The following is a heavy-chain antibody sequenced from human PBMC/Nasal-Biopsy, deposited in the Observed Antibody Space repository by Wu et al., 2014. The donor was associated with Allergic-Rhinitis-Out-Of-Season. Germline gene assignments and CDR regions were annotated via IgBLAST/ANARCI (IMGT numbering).Heavy chain of an antibody. V-gene: IGHV4-59*08. Sequence: TLSLTCTVSGGSIYSYFWAWIRQPPGKGLEWIGYIYYTGVTNYNPLPQESSHHVSRHVHEPNSPLKVNSVTAADTAVYFCARLTWPDGGSSWWYFDFWGQGTLVTVSS. CDR2: IYYTGVT. CDR3: ARLTWPDGGSSWWYFDF. J-gene: IGHJ4*02. CDR1: GGSIYSYF. D-gene: IGHD6-19*01.